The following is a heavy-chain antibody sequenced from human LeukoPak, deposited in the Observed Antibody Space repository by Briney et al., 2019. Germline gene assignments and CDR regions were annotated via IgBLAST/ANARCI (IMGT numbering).Heavy chain of an antibody. V-gene: IGHV4-59*01. Sequence: SETLSLTCTVSGASISSYYWSWIRQSPGKGLEWIGYIYNSETTNYNPSLKSRVAMSLYTSRSQFSLRLRSVTAADTALYFCAGGGYCSSSSCFAPLFDWWGRGTLVTVSS. J-gene: IGHJ4*02. D-gene: IGHD2-2*01. CDR3: AGGGYCSSSSCFAPLFDW. CDR2: IYNSETT. CDR1: GASISSYY.